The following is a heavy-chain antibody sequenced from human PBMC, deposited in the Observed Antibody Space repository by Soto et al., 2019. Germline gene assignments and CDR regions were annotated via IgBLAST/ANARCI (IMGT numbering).Heavy chain of an antibody. CDR1: GGTFSSYA. J-gene: IGHJ6*02. D-gene: IGHD5-12*01. CDR2: IIPIFGTA. V-gene: IGHV1-69*12. Sequence: QVQLVQSGAEVKKPGSSVKVTCKASGGTFSSYAISWVRQAPGQGLEWMGGIIPIFGTANYAQKFQDRVTITADEATSTAYMELSSLRSEDTAVYYCASSVAKYYYYGMDVWGQGTTATVSS. CDR3: ASSVAKYYYYGMDV.